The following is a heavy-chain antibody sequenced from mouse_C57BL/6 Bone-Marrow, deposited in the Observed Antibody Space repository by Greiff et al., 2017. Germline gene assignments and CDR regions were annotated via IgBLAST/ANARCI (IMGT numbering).Heavy chain of an antibody. Sequence: EVKLMESEGGLVQPGSSMKLSCTASGFTFSDYYMAWVRQVPEKGLEWVANINYDGSSTYYLDSLKSRFIISRDNAKNILYLQMSSLKSEDTATYYCAREGLRYPEAGWYFDVWGTGTTVTVSS. D-gene: IGHD1-1*01. CDR2: INYDGSST. V-gene: IGHV5-16*01. J-gene: IGHJ1*03. CDR1: GFTFSDYY. CDR3: AREGLRYPEAGWYFDV.